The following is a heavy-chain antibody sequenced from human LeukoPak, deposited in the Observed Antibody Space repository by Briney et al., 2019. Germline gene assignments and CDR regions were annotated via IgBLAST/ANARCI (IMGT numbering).Heavy chain of an antibody. CDR3: AREPTYYDILTGYSSSLYYMDV. V-gene: IGHV3-66*01. CDR2: IYSGGST. D-gene: IGHD3-9*01. Sequence: AGGSLRLSCAASGFTFSSYNMNWVRQAPGKGPEWVSVIYSGGSTYYADSVKGRFTISRDNSKNTLYLQMNSLRAEDTAVYYCAREPTYYDILTGYSSSLYYMDVWGKGTTVTISS. CDR1: GFTFSSYN. J-gene: IGHJ6*03.